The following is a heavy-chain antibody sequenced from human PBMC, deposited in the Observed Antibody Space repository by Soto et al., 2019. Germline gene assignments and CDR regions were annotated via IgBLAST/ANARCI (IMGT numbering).Heavy chain of an antibody. D-gene: IGHD3-3*01. Sequence: QVQLQESGPGLVKPSQTLSLPCTVSGGSISSGDYYWSWISQHPGKGLEWIGYIYYSGSTYYNPSLKSLVTISVDTSKNQFSLKMSSVTAADTAVYYCARWWSGSRQGFDPWGQGTLVTFSS. J-gene: IGHJ5*02. CDR3: ARWWSGSRQGFDP. CDR1: GGSISSGDYY. CDR2: IYYSGST. V-gene: IGHV4-31*01.